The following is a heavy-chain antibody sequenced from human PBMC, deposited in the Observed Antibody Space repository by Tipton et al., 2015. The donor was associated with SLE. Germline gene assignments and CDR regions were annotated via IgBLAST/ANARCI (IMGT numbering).Heavy chain of an antibody. CDR3: ARGDYYSWFDP. V-gene: IGHV4-4*02. J-gene: IGHJ5*02. Sequence: SLRLSCAASGFTFSSFWMTWVRQPPGKGLEWIGDIYYSGNTYYNPSLESRVTISVDTSKNQFSLKLRSVTAADTAVYYCARGDYYSWFDPWGQGTLVTVSS. CDR1: GFTFSSFW. CDR2: IYYSGNT. D-gene: IGHD3-10*01.